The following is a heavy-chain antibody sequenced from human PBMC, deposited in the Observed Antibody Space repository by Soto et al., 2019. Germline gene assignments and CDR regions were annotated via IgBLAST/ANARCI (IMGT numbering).Heavy chain of an antibody. D-gene: IGHD3-9*01. V-gene: IGHV2-5*01. CDR3: ARRPPTRARLLQRSPYFFVN. CDR1: GFSLTTDAVG. J-gene: IGHJ4*02. Sequence: QITLMESGPALVNPTQTLTLTCNFSGFSLTTDAVGVGWIRQTPGKALEWLALVFGNDDKRYSPSLKNRLTITKDTSRNQVVLTMTSMDPVDTATYYCARRPPTRARLLQRSPYFFVNWGQGTLVTVSS. CDR2: VFGNDDK.